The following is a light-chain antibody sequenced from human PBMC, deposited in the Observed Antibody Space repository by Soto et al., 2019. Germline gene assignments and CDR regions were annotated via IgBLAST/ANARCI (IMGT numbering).Light chain of an antibody. CDR3: QQYGSSAPIT. J-gene: IGKJ5*01. Sequence: EIVLTQSPGTLSLSPGERATLSCRASQTFGTNYLAWYQQKPVQAPRLLLYGASTRATGIPVRFSGSGFGTEFTLTISSLQSEDFAVYYCQQYGSSAPITFGQGTRLEIK. CDR2: GAS. V-gene: IGKV3-20*01. CDR1: QTFGTNY.